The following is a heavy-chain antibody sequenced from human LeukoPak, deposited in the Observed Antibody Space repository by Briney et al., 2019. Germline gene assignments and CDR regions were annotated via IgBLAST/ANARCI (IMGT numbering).Heavy chain of an antibody. Sequence: SVKVSCKASGGTFSSYAISWVRQAPGQGLEWMGRIIPILGIANYAQKFQGRVTITADKSTSTAYMELSSLRPEDTAVYYCATQRYYDSSGYSRLEYFQHWGQGTLVTVSS. CDR1: GGTFSSYA. J-gene: IGHJ1*01. D-gene: IGHD3-22*01. V-gene: IGHV1-69*04. CDR2: IIPILGIA. CDR3: ATQRYYDSSGYSRLEYFQH.